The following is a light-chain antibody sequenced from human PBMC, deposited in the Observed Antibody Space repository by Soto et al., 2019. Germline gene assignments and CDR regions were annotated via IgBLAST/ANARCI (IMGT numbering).Light chain of an antibody. Sequence: EIVMTQSPAPLSVSPGERATLSCRASQSVSNDLAWYQQKPGQAPRLLISGASTRATGIPARFSGSGSGTEFTLTISSLQTEEFAVYYCQQYNNWPLTFGGGTKVEIK. CDR2: GAS. CDR1: QSVSND. CDR3: QQYNNWPLT. V-gene: IGKV3-15*01. J-gene: IGKJ4*01.